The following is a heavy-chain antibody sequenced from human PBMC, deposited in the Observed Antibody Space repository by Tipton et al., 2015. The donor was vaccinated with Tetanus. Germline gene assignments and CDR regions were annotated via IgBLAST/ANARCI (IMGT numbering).Heavy chain of an antibody. CDR3: ARANYDFSMKGPFDS. CDR2: VSNSGRT. Sequence: GLVKPSETLPLTCAVSGVSISSSTYFWGWIRQPPGKGLEWLAYVSNSGRTNSNYSLKSRITISQDTSKTQFSLKLSSVTAADTAVYFCARANYDFSMKGPFDSWGQGILVVVSA. CDR1: GVSISSSTYF. V-gene: IGHV4-61*05. D-gene: IGHD3-3*01. J-gene: IGHJ4*02.